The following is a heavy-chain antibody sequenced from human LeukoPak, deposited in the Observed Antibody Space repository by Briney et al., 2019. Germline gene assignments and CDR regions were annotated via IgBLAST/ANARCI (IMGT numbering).Heavy chain of an antibody. Sequence: SETLSLTCTVSGGSVSSGSYYWRWIRQPPGKGLEWIGYIYYSGSTNYNPSLKSRVTISVDTSKNQFSLKLSSVTAADTAVYYCARRRRDGYNEFDYWGQGTLVTVSS. D-gene: IGHD5-24*01. V-gene: IGHV4-61*01. J-gene: IGHJ4*02. CDR2: IYYSGST. CDR3: ARRRRDGYNEFDY. CDR1: GGSVSSGSYY.